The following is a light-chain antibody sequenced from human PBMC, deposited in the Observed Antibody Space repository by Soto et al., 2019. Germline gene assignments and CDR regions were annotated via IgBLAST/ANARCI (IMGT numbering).Light chain of an antibody. J-gene: IGKJ1*01. V-gene: IGKV3-15*01. CDR3: QQYNDSPQT. Sequence: EILMTQSPGTLSVSPGERATLTCRASQSVSSNLAWYQRKPGQAPRLLIYAASTRATGIPARFSASGSGTEFTLTISSLQSPDFAVYYCQQYNDSPQTFGQGTKVEIK. CDR1: QSVSSN. CDR2: AAS.